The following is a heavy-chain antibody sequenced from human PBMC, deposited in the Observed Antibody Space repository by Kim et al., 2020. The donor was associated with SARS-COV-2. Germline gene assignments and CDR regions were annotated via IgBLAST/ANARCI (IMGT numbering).Heavy chain of an antibody. V-gene: IGHV4-34*01. J-gene: IGHJ4*02. D-gene: IGHD3-10*01. CDR3: ARGRRVTMVRGDYFDY. Sequence: VKSRVTKSVETSKNQFSLKLSSVTAADTAVYYCARGRRVTMVRGDYFDYWGQGTLVTVSS.